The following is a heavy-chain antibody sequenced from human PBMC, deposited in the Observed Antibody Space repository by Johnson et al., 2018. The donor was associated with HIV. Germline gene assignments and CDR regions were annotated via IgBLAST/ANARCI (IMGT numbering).Heavy chain of an antibody. CDR2: INSDGSNT. Sequence: VQLVESGGGLVQPGGSLRLSCAASGFTFNSYWMHWVHLAPGKGLVWVSRINSDGSNTIYADSVKGRFTISRDNSKNTLYLQMNSLRAEDTAVYYCAKGVVPAAADAFDIWGQGTMVTVSS. CDR1: GFTFNSYW. CDR3: AKGVVPAAADAFDI. J-gene: IGHJ3*02. V-gene: IGHV3-74*01. D-gene: IGHD2-2*01.